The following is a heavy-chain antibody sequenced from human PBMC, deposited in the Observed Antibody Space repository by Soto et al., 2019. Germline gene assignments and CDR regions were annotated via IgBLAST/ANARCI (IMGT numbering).Heavy chain of an antibody. CDR3: AKSSETHYYYYYGMDV. CDR2: ISYDGSNK. D-gene: IGHD3-3*01. J-gene: IGHJ6*02. Sequence: LILSCAASGFTFSSYGMHWVRQAPGKGLEWVAVISYDGSNKYYADSVKGRFTISRDNSKDTLYLQMNSLRAEDTAVYHCAKSSETHYYYYYGMDVWGQGTTVTVSS. CDR1: GFTFSSYG. V-gene: IGHV3-30*18.